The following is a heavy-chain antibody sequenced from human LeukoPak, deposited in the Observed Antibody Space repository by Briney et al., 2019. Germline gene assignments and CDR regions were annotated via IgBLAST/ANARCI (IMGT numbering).Heavy chain of an antibody. Sequence: SETLSLTCTVSGGSISSYYWSWIRQPPGKGLEWIGYIYYSGSTNYNPSLKSRVTISVDTSKNQFSLKLSSVTAADTAVYYCARETGITGTAFGLDIWGQGTMVTVSS. CDR1: GGSISSYY. D-gene: IGHD1-7*01. CDR2: IYYSGST. V-gene: IGHV4-59*01. J-gene: IGHJ3*02. CDR3: ARETGITGTAFGLDI.